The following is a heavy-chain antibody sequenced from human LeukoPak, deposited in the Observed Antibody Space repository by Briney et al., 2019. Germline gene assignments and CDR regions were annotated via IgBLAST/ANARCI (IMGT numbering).Heavy chain of an antibody. CDR3: ATAMVRGEAYYYYMDV. CDR1: VGTFSSYA. D-gene: IGHD3-10*01. CDR2: IIPIFGTA. J-gene: IGHJ6*03. V-gene: IGHV1-69*13. Sequence: SVKVSCKASVGTFSSYAISWVRQAPGQGLEWMGGIIPIFGTANYAQKFQGRVTITADESTSTAYMELSSLRSEDTAVYYCATAMVRGEAYYYYMDVWGKGTTVTISS.